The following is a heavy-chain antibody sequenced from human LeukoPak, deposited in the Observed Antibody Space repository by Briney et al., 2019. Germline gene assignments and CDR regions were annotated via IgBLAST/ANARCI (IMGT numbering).Heavy chain of an antibody. CDR1: GFPFSSYW. V-gene: IGHV3-7*04. CDR3: TMENWYVFEN. D-gene: IGHD1-1*01. CDR2: ITLDGSDS. Sequence: GGSLRLSCAASGFPFSSYWMAWVRQAPGKGLEWVATITLDGSDSYYVDSVKGRFTVSRDNAKNSLYLQMNSLRVEDTAVFYCTMENWYVFENWGQGSLVTVSS. J-gene: IGHJ4*02.